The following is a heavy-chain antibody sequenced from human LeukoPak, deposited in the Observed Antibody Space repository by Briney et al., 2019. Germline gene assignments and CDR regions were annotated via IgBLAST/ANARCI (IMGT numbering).Heavy chain of an antibody. CDR2: IYYSGST. J-gene: IGHJ5*02. V-gene: IGHV4-59*01. CDR1: GGSISSYY. CDR3: ARDLTPTYCSCGSCYHEDWFDP. Sequence: SETLSLTCTVSGGSISSYYWSWIRQPPGKGLEWIGYIYYSGSTNYNPSLKSRVTISVDTSKNQFSLKLSSVTAADTAVYYCARDLTPTYCSCGSCYHEDWFDPWGQGTLVTVSS. D-gene: IGHD2-15*01.